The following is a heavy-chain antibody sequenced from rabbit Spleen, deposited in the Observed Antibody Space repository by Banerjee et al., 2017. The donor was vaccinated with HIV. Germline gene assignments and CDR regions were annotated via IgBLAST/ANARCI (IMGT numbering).Heavy chain of an antibody. V-gene: IGHV1S47*01. Sequence: QEQLVESGGGLVKPGGTLTLTCKASGIDFNVYGLSWVRQAPGKGLEWIGCVDDGRTYYASWAKGRFTISDSTSLNTVDLKMTSLTGADTATYFCARNDVGGSVSLGGQGT. CDR2: VDDGRT. CDR1: GIDFNVYG. CDR3: ARNDVGGSVSL. D-gene: IGHD1-1*01. J-gene: IGHJ3*01.